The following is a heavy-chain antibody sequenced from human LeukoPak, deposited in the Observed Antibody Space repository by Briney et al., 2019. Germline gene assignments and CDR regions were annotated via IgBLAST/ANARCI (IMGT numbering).Heavy chain of an antibody. CDR2: IKKDGSEK. J-gene: IGHJ4*02. D-gene: IGHD2-15*01. V-gene: IGHV3-7*01. CDR1: GFTFSSYW. CDR3: ESDCSGGSCDSLFDY. Sequence: GGSLRLSCAASGFTFSSYWMSWVRQAPGKGLEWVANIKKDGSEKYYVDSVKGRFTISRDNAKTSLYLQMNSLRAEDTAVYYCESDCSGGSCDSLFDYWGQGTLVTVSS.